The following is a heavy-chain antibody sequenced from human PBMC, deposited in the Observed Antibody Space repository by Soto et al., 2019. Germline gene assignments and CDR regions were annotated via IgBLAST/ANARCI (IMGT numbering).Heavy chain of an antibody. CDR2: ISYDGSNK. D-gene: IGHD1-26*01. CDR3: AKMGGPISGSYYYYYGMDV. V-gene: IGHV3-30*18. CDR1: GFTFSSYG. J-gene: IGHJ6*02. Sequence: GGSLRLSCAASGFTFSSYGMHWVRQAPGKGLEWVAVISYDGSNKYYADSGKGRFTISRDNSKNTLYLQMNSLRAEDTAVCYCAKMGGPISGSYYYYYGMDVWGQGTTVTVSS.